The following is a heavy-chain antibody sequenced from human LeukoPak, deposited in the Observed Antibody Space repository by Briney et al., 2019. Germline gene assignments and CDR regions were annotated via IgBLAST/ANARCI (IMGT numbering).Heavy chain of an antibody. D-gene: IGHD4-23*01. CDR3: AKDGSGNRFDY. V-gene: IGHV3-30*18. J-gene: IGHJ4*02. CDR2: ISYDGSNK. Sequence: GGSLRPSCAASGFTFNSHGMHWVRQAPGKGLEWVAVISYDGSNKYYADSVKGRFTISRDNSKNTLYLQMNSLRAEDTAVYYCAKDGSGNRFDYWGQGTLVTVSS. CDR1: GFTFNSHG.